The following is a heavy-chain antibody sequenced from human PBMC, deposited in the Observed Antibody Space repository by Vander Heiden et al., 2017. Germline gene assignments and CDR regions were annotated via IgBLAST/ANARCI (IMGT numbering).Heavy chain of an antibody. CDR3: TKSLIFWREGMDV. Sequence: QLLESGGGVVQPGGSLRLSCGASGFNFKCHVMNWVRQAPGKGLEWVSSINTNGGYTYYADSVKGRFTLSRDNSNDSLYLEMNDLRAGDTAIDDGTKSLIFWREGMDVWGQGTTVTVSS. CDR2: INTNGGYT. V-gene: IGHV3-23*01. D-gene: IGHD3-3*01. J-gene: IGHJ6*02. CDR1: GFNFKCHV.